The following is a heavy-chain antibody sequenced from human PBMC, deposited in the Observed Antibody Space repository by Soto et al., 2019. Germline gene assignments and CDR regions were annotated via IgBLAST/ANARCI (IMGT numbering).Heavy chain of an antibody. V-gene: IGHV4-34*01. D-gene: IGHD6-13*01. CDR2: INHSGST. J-gene: IGHJ5*02. CDR3: ASIWCSSSWYPSSWFDP. Sequence: QVQLQQWGAGLLKPSETLSLTCAVYGGCFSGYYWSWIRQPPGKGLEWIGEINHSGSTNYNPSLKSRVTISVDTSQNQFSLKLSSVTSADTAVYYCASIWCSSSWYPSSWFDPWGQGTLVTISS. CDR1: GGCFSGYY.